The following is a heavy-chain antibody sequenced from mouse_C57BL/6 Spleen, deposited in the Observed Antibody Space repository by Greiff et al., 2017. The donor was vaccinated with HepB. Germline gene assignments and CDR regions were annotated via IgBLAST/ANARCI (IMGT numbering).Heavy chain of an antibody. CDR1: GFTFSSYA. D-gene: IGHD1-1*01. CDR3: ARDLQFITTVVANGNY. V-gene: IGHV5-4*01. CDR2: ISDGGSYT. Sequence: EVKLMESGGGLVKPGGSLKLSCAASGFTFSSYAMSWVRQTPEKRLEWVATISDGGSYTYYPDNVKGRFTISRDNAKNNLYLQMSHLKSEDTAMYYCARDLQFITTVVANGNYWGQGTSVTVSS. J-gene: IGHJ4*01.